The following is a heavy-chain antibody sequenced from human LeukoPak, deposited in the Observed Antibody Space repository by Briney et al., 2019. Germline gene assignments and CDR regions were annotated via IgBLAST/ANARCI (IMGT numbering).Heavy chain of an antibody. J-gene: IGHJ5*02. V-gene: IGHV4-39*07. CDR3: ARVGYDFWSGPSNWFDP. CDR2: IYYSGTT. CDR1: GGSISSSSYY. Sequence: SETLSLTCAVSGGSISSSSYYWSWIRQPPGKGLEWIGSIYYSGTTNYNPSLKSRVTISVDTSKNQFSLKLSSVTAADTAVYYCARVGYDFWSGPSNWFDPWGQGTLVTVSS. D-gene: IGHD3-3*01.